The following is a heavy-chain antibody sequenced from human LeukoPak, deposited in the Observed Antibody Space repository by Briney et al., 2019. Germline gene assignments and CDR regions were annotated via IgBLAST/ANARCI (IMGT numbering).Heavy chain of an antibody. CDR2: INHSGST. D-gene: IGHD3-16*02. J-gene: IGHJ4*02. Sequence: PSETLSLTCAVYGGSFSGYYWSWIRQPPGKGLEWIGEINHSGSTNYNPSLKSRVTISVDTSKNQFSLKLSSVTAADTAVYYCARSSYHDYVWGSYRPLDYWGQGTLVTVSS. CDR1: GGSFSGYY. V-gene: IGHV4-34*01. CDR3: ARSSYHDYVWGSYRPLDY.